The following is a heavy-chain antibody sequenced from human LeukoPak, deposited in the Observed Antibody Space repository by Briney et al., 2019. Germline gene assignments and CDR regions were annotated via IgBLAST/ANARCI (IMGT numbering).Heavy chain of an antibody. CDR1: GGSFSGYY. V-gene: IGHV4-34*01. CDR3: ARARMVEQQLSNDAFDI. Sequence: SETLSLTCAVYGGSFSGYYWSWIRQPPGKGLEWIGEINHSGSTNYNPSLKSRVTISVDTSKNQFSLKLSSVTAAETAEYYCARARMVEQQLSNDAFDIWGQGTMVTVSS. J-gene: IGHJ3*02. CDR2: INHSGST. D-gene: IGHD6-13*01.